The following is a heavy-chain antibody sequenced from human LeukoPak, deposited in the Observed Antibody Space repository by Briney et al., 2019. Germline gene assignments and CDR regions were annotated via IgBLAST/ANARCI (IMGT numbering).Heavy chain of an antibody. CDR1: GGIFSNYA. V-gene: IGHV1-69*01. Sequence: SVKVSCKAFGGIFSNYAISWVRQAPGQGLEWMGGIIPIFGTANYAQKFQGRVTITADESTSTAYMELSSLRSKDTALYYCARIYCNGGSCYHSRGVFDIWGQGTMVTVSS. CDR3: ARIYCNGGSCYHSRGVFDI. J-gene: IGHJ3*02. D-gene: IGHD2-15*01. CDR2: IIPIFGTA.